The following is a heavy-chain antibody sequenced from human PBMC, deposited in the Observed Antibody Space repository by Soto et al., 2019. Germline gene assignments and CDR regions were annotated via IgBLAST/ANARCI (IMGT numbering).Heavy chain of an antibody. CDR1: GLSVSSKS. J-gene: IGHJ3*01. CDR3: ARGGSVDAFDV. V-gene: IGHV3-66*01. CDR2: IYSGGNT. Sequence: EVQLVESGGGLVQPGGSLRLSCAASGLSVSSKSMSWVRQPPGKGLEWVSVIYSGGNTYYSDSVKGRFTISRDNSKNTLYLQMNSLGAEDTAVYYCARGGSVDAFDVWGQGTMVTVSS. D-gene: IGHD6-19*01.